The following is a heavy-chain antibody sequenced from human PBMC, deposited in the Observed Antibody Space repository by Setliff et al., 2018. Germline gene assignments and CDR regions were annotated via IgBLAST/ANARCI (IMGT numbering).Heavy chain of an antibody. V-gene: IGHV3-7*01. D-gene: IGHD3-10*01. CDR3: FGAGTCSY. Sequence: GGSLRLSCGASGFTYNNDWVSWVRQAPGKGLEWLASINPDGSEKYYVDSVKGRFTISRDNARNSLSLQMNSLRTEDTAVYYCFGAGTCSYWGQGTQVTVSS. CDR1: GFTYNNDW. CDR2: INPDGSEK. J-gene: IGHJ4*02.